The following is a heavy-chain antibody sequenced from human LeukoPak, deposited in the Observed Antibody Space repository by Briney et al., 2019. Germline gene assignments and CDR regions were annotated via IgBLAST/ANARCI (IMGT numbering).Heavy chain of an antibody. J-gene: IGHJ4*02. CDR2: IYYSGST. Sequence: SETLSLTCTVSGGSISSSSYYWGWIRQPPGKGLGWIGSIYYSGSTYYNPSLKSRVTISVDTSKNQFSLKLSSVTAADTAVYYSARVDSVVVDWGQGTLVTVSS. CDR1: GGSISSSSYY. V-gene: IGHV4-39*07. D-gene: IGHD4-23*01. CDR3: ARVDSVVVD.